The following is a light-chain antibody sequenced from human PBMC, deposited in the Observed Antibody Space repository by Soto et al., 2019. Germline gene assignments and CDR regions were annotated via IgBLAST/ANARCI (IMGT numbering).Light chain of an antibody. CDR1: QSISSW. CDR2: KAS. Sequence: DIQMPQSPSTLSASVGDRVTITCRASQSISSWLAWYQQKPGKAPKVLIYKASSLEGGVPSRFSGSGSGTEFTLTISSLQPDDFATHYCQQYNSYPTCTFGQGTKVEIK. J-gene: IGKJ1*01. V-gene: IGKV1-5*03. CDR3: QQYNSYPTCT.